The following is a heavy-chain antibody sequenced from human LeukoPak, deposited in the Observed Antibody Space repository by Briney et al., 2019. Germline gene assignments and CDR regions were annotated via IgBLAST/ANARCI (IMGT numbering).Heavy chain of an antibody. Sequence: SETLSLTCTVSGGPISSYYWSWIRQPAGKGLEWIGRIYTSGSTTYNPALKSRVTMSVDTSKNQFSLKLSSVTAADTAVYYCARARVLRGGSSLEYDYWGQGTLVTVSS. D-gene: IGHD1-26*01. CDR3: ARARVLRGGSSLEYDY. J-gene: IGHJ4*02. V-gene: IGHV4-4*07. CDR1: GGPISSYY. CDR2: IYTSGST.